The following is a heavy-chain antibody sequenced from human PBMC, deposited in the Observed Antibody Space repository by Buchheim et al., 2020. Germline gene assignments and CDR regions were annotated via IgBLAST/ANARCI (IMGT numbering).Heavy chain of an antibody. Sequence: EVQLVQSGAEVKKPGESLRISCKGSGYSFTNYWINWVRQMPGKGLEWMGRFDPSDSYTYYSPSFQGHVPISADKSIGPAYLQWISLEASDTAIHYCARQVAVAGWFDPWGQGTL. J-gene: IGHJ5*02. V-gene: IGHV5-10-1*01. CDR2: FDPSDSYT. CDR3: ARQVAVAGWFDP. CDR1: GYSFTNYW. D-gene: IGHD6-19*01.